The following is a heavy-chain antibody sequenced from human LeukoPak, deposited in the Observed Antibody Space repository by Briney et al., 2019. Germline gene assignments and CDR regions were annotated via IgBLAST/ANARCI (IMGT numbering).Heavy chain of an antibody. V-gene: IGHV3-53*05. D-gene: IGHD3-3*01. CDR2: IYSGGST. CDR3: AKDRRIFGVVTSFDY. J-gene: IGHJ4*02. Sequence: PGGSLRLSCAASGFTVSSNYMSWVRQAPGKGLEWVSVIYSGGSTYYADSVKGRFTISRDNSKNTLYLQMNSLRAEDTAVYYCAKDRRIFGVVTSFDYWGQGTLVTVSS. CDR1: GFTVSSNY.